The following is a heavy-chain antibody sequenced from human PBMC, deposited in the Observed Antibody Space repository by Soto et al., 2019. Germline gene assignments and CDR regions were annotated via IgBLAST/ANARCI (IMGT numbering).Heavy chain of an antibody. CDR2: TNAHTGRS. CDR3: ARDAAGLYVFDY. J-gene: IGHJ4*02. V-gene: IGHV1-18*04. CDR1: GFTFSYYG. D-gene: IGHD6-13*01. Sequence: QVRLLQSGGEVRNPGASVKVSCKASGFTFSYYGVSWVRQAPGQGLEWMGFTNAHTGRSGTSKKFHGRVTLSKDTSTNTAYMELRSLRSDDTAVYFCARDAAGLYVFDYWGQGTLLTVS.